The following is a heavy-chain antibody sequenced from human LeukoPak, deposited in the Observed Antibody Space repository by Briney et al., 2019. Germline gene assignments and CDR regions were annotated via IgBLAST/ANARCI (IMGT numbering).Heavy chain of an antibody. V-gene: IGHV5-51*01. CDR2: IYPGDSDT. CDR1: GYSFTSYW. Sequence: GESLKISCKGSGYSFTSYWIGWVRQMPGKGPEWMGIIYPGDSDTRYSPSFQGQVTISADKSISTAYLQWSSLKASDTAMYYCARLSYDFWSGYYLDYWGQGTLVTVSS. J-gene: IGHJ4*02. D-gene: IGHD3-3*01. CDR3: ARLSYDFWSGYYLDY.